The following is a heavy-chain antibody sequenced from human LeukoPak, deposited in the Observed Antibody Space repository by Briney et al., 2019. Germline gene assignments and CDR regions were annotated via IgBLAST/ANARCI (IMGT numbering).Heavy chain of an antibody. V-gene: IGHV3-7*01. CDR2: IKEDGSEK. Sequence: PEGSLRLSCAASGFIFSAAWMSWVRQAPGKGLEWVANIKEDGSEKDYVDSVIGRFTISRDNAKNSVYLQMNSLRAEDSSVYYCARPTTVTTVSADAFDIWGQGTMVTVSS. D-gene: IGHD4-17*01. CDR3: ARPTTVTTVSADAFDI. J-gene: IGHJ3*02. CDR1: GFIFSAAW.